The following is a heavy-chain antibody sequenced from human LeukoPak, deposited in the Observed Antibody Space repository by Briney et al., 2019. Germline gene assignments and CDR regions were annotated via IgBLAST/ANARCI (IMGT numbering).Heavy chain of an antibody. CDR2: FSGSGGRT. Sequence: GGSLRLSCAASGFTFSSYAMSWVRQAPGKGLEWVSRFSGSGGRTYYADSVKGRFTISRDNSKNTLNLQMNSLRAEDTAVYYCAKDREIVVVTGIFDYWGQGTLVTVPS. D-gene: IGHD2-21*02. CDR3: AKDREIVVVTGIFDY. V-gene: IGHV3-23*01. CDR1: GFTFSSYA. J-gene: IGHJ4*02.